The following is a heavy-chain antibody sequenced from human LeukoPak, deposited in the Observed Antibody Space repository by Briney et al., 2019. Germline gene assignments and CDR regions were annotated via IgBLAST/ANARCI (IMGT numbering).Heavy chain of an antibody. CDR1: GYTFPSYG. CDR2: ISHYNGNT. D-gene: IGHD3-22*01. J-gene: IGHJ4*02. V-gene: IGHV1-18*01. CDR3: ASAGYYYNSSGYYSPFDY. Sequence: ASVKVSCKASGYTFPSYGISWVGQAPGQGLDGMGWISHYNGNTNYAQKLQGRVTMTTDTSPSTAYMEMRSLRSDDTAVYFCASAGYYYNSSGYYSPFDYWGQGTLVTVSS.